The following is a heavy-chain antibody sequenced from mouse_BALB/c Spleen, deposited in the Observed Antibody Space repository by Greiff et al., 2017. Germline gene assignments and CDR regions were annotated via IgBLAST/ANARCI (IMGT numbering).Heavy chain of an antibody. V-gene: IGHV14-3*02. CDR2: IDPANGNT. CDR3: ASYYYGSSLVYYFDY. J-gene: IGHJ2*01. D-gene: IGHD1-1*01. CDR1: GFNIKDTY. Sequence: VQLQQSGAELVKPGASVKLSCTASGFNIKDTYMHWVKQRPEQGLEWIGRIDPANGNTKYDPKFQGKATITADTSSNTAYLQLSSLTSEDTAVYYCASYYYGSSLVYYFDYWGQGTTLTVSS.